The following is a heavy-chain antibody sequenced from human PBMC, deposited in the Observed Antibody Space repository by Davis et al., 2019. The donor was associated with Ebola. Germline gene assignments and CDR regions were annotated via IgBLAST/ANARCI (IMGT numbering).Heavy chain of an antibody. J-gene: IGHJ6*02. V-gene: IGHV4-4*02. CDR3: ARQGYCSSTSCYTPYYYYGMDV. Sequence: SETLSLTCAVSGGSISSSNWWSWVRQPPGKGLEWIGEIYHSGSTYYNPSLKSRVTISVNTSKNQFSLKLSSVTAADTAVYYCARQGYCSSTSCYTPYYYYGMDVWGQGTTVTVSS. D-gene: IGHD2-2*02. CDR1: GGSISSSNW. CDR2: IYHSGST.